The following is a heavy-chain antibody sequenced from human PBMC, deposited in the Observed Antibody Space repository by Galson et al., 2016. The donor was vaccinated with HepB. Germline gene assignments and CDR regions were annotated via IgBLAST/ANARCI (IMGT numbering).Heavy chain of an antibody. CDR1: GFTFSGYG. V-gene: IGHV3-30*18. CDR2: DSMDGRRK. CDR3: AKRHEYCPPVGCSVDY. Sequence: FLRLSCAASGFTFSGYGMHWVRQAPGKGLEWVAADSMDGRRKFYADSVKGRFTISRDNSNNILFLQMSSLRADDTAVYFCAKRHEYCPPVGCSVDYWGQGTLVSVSS. D-gene: IGHD2/OR15-2a*01. J-gene: IGHJ4*02.